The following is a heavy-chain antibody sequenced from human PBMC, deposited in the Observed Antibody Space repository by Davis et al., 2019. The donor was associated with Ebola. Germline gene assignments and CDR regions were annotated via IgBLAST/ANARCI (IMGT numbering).Heavy chain of an antibody. Sequence: GSLRPPCSASGVTFHGPSMPWVRPASGKGLEWVGRIRSKANSYATAYAASVKGRFTISRDDSKNTAYLQMNSLKTEDTAVYYCHYGGAFDIWGQGTMVTVSS. CDR2: IRSKANSYAT. J-gene: IGHJ3*02. V-gene: IGHV3-73*01. CDR1: GVTFHGPS. CDR3: HYGGAFDI. D-gene: IGHD4-17*01.